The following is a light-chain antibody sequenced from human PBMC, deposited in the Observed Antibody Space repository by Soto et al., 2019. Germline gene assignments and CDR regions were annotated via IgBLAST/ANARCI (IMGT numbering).Light chain of an antibody. J-gene: IGLJ1*01. CDR3: SSYTSSSTYV. Sequence: QSALTRPASVSGSPGQSITISCTGTSSDVGGYNYVSWYQQHPGKAPKLMIYDVTNRPSGVSNRFSGSKSGNTASLTISGLQAEDEADYYCSSYTSSSTYVFGTWTKVTVL. CDR2: DVT. CDR1: SSDVGGYNY. V-gene: IGLV2-14*01.